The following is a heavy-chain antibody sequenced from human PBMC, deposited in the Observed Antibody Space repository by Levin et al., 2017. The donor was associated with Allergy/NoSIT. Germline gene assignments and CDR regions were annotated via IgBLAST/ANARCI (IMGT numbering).Heavy chain of an antibody. J-gene: IGHJ4*02. CDR1: GYTFTGYY. V-gene: IGHV1-2*06. Sequence: ASVKVSCKASGYTFTGYYIHWVRQAPGQGLEWMGRINPNSGDTSYPQKFQGRVTMTRDTSISAAYMELSRLTSDDTAVYYCARGGAAAGTAWGQGTLVTVSS. CDR3: ARGGAAAGTA. CDR2: INPNSGDT. D-gene: IGHD6-13*01.